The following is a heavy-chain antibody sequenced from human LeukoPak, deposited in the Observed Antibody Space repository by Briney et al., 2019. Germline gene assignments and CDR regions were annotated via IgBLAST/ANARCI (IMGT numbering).Heavy chain of an antibody. CDR3: AKGPGLGAGKRYLDL. V-gene: IGHV3-9*01. Sequence: PGGSLRLSCAASGFTFDEYTMHWVRQAPGKGLEWVSSISWNSGNMYYVDSVKGRFTISRDNAKNSLSLQMNSLKPEDTALYYCAKGPGLGAGKRYLDLWGRGTLVIVSS. J-gene: IGHJ2*01. CDR1: GFTFDEYT. D-gene: IGHD6-13*01. CDR2: ISWNSGNM.